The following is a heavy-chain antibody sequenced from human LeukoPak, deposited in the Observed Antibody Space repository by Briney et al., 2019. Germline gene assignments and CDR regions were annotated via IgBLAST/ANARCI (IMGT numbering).Heavy chain of an antibody. Sequence: VSVKVSCKASGYTFTGYQIHWVRQAPGQGLEWMGRINPNSGGTNYAQKFQGRVTMTRDTSISTAYMELSGLTSDDTAVYYCAEYMVSGGSYSTRFDYWRQGILVTVSS. D-gene: IGHD1-26*01. CDR3: AEYMVSGGSYSTRFDY. V-gene: IGHV1-2*06. CDR2: INPNSGGT. J-gene: IGHJ4*02. CDR1: GYTFTGYQ.